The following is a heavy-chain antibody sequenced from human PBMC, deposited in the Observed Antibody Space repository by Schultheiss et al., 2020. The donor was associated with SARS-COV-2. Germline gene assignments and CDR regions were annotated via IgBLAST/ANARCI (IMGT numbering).Heavy chain of an antibody. Sequence: SVKVSCKASGYTFTSYAISWVRQAPGQGLEWMGGIIPIFGTANYAQKFQGRVTITADESTSTAYMELSSLRSEDTAVYYCARGYSSGWYEEYYYGMDVWGQGTTVTVSS. J-gene: IGHJ6*02. CDR2: IIPIFGTA. CDR1: GYTFTSYA. CDR3: ARGYSSGWYEEYYYGMDV. D-gene: IGHD6-19*01. V-gene: IGHV1-69*13.